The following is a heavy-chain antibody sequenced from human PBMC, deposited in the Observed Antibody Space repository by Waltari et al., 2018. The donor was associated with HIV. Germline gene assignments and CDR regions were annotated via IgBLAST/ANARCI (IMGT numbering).Heavy chain of an antibody. D-gene: IGHD3-10*01. CDR2: IIPILCTA. V-gene: IGHV1-69*06. CDR3: ARAYYGSGSWDRFWYWFDP. CDR1: GGTFSSYA. Sequence: QVQLVQSGAEVKKPGSSVKVSCKASGGTFSSYAISWVRQAPGQGLEWMGGIIPILCTANYAQKFQGRVTITSDKSTSTAYMELSSLRSEDTAVYYCARAYYGSGSWDRFWYWFDPWGQGTLVTVSS. J-gene: IGHJ5*02.